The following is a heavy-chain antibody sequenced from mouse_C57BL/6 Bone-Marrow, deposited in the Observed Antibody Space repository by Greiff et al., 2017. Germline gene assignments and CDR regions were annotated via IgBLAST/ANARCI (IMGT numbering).Heavy chain of an antibody. Sequence: VQLQQSGPELVKPGASVKISCKASGYTFTDYYMNWVKQSHGKSLEWIGDINPNNGGTSYNQKFKGKATLTVDKSSSTAYMELRSLTSEDSAVYYCATPVGNYAMDYWGQGTSVTVSS. J-gene: IGHJ4*01. V-gene: IGHV1-26*01. CDR3: ATPVGNYAMDY. CDR1: GYTFTDYY. D-gene: IGHD1-1*01. CDR2: INPNNGGT.